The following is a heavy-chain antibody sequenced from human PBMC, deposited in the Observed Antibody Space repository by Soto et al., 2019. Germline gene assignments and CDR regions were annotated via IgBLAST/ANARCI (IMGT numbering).Heavy chain of an antibody. Sequence: QVQLVQSGAEVKKPGSSVKVSCKASGGTFSSYTISWVRQAPGQGLEWMGRIIPILGIANYAQKFQGRVTITADKSTSTAYMELSSLRSEDTAVYYCARAYYYGSGRTEAKPYYYYYYMDVWGKGTTVTVSS. CDR3: ARAYYYGSGRTEAKPYYYYYYMDV. V-gene: IGHV1-69*02. J-gene: IGHJ6*03. D-gene: IGHD3-10*01. CDR2: IIPILGIA. CDR1: GGTFSSYT.